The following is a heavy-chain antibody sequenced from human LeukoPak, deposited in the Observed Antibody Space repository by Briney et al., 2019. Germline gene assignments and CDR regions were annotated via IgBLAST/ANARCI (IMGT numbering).Heavy chain of an antibody. J-gene: IGHJ4*02. CDR3: ARDYGGNSGYFDY. V-gene: IGHV3-30*04. Sequence: GRSLRLSCAASGFTFSSYAMHWVRQAPGKGLEWMAVISYDGSNKYYADSVKGRFTISRDNSKNTLYLQMNSLRAEDTAVYYCARDYGGNSGYFDYWGQGTLVTVSS. CDR1: GFTFSSYA. D-gene: IGHD4-23*01. CDR2: ISYDGSNK.